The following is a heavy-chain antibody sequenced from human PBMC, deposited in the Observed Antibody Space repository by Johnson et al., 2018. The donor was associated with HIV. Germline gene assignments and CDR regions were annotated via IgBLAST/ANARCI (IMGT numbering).Heavy chain of an antibody. J-gene: IGHJ3*02. V-gene: IGHV3-66*01. D-gene: IGHD4-23*01. Sequence: VQLVESGGGLVQPGGSLRLSCAASGFTVSSNYMSWVRQAPGKGREWVSGSYSGGSTYYADSVKGRFTISRDNSKNTLYLQMTSLRAEDTAVYYCASPGTVVTGLAFDIWGQGTMVTVSS. CDR3: ASPGTVVTGLAFDI. CDR2: SYSGGST. CDR1: GFTVSSNY.